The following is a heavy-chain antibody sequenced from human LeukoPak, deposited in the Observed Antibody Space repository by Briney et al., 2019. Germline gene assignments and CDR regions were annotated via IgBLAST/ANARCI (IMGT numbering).Heavy chain of an antibody. Sequence: GGSLRLSCAASGFTFSSYSMNWVRQAPGKGLEWVSSISSSSSYIYYADSVKGRFTISRDNAKNSLYLQMNSLRAEDTAVYYCARWGSRDGYNYDYWGQGTLVTVSS. CDR1: GFTFSSYS. CDR2: ISSSSSYI. D-gene: IGHD5-24*01. CDR3: ARWGSRDGYNYDY. V-gene: IGHV3-21*01. J-gene: IGHJ4*02.